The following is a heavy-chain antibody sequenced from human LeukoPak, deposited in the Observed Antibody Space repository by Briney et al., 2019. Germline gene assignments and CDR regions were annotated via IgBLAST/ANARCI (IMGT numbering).Heavy chain of an antibody. CDR3: ARGGSYYASDY. CDR1: GFTFSSYW. V-gene: IGHV3-7*01. Sequence: GGSLRLSCAASGFTFSSYWMSWVRQAPGKGLEWVANINQDGSEKYYVDSVKGRFTISRANAKNSLYLQMNSLRAEDTAVYYCARGGSYYASDYWGQGTLVTVSS. CDR2: INQDGSEK. D-gene: IGHD1-26*01. J-gene: IGHJ4*02.